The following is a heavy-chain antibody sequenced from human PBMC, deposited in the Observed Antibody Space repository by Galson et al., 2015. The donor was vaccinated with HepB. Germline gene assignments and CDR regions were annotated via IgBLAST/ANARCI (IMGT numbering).Heavy chain of an antibody. V-gene: IGHV4-59*01. J-gene: IGHJ6*02. D-gene: IGHD3-9*01. CDR2: IYYSGST. CDR3: ARGKYYDILTGYYEYYGMDV. Sequence: ETLSLTCNVSGGSITNYYWNWIRQPPGKGLEYIGYIYYSGSTNYNPSLKSRVTISVDTSKNQFSLKLNSVTAADTAVYYCARGKYYDILTGYYEYYGMDVWGQGTTVTVSS. CDR1: GGSITNYY.